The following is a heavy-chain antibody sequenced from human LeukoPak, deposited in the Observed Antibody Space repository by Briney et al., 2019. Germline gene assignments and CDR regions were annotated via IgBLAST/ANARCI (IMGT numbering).Heavy chain of an antibody. J-gene: IGHJ5*02. CDR1: GYTFTGYY. CDR2: INPNSGGT. V-gene: IGHV1-2*02. D-gene: IGHD2-2*02. Sequence: ASVKVSCKASGYTFTGYYMHWVRQAPGQGLEWMGWINPNSGGTNYAQKFQGRVTKTRDTSISTAYMELSRLRSDDTAVYYCARFARYCSSTSCYRGVNWFDPWGQGTLVTVSS. CDR3: ARFARYCSSTSCYRGVNWFDP.